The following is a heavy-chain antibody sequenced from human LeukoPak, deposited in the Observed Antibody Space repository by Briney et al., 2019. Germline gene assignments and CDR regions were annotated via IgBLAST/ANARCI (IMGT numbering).Heavy chain of an antibody. CDR1: GFTFSSYG. V-gene: IGHV3-30*18. CDR3: AKAGEWGFGELSLHNYFDY. J-gene: IGHJ4*02. CDR2: ISYDGSNK. D-gene: IGHD3-10*01. Sequence: PGGSLRLSCAASGFTFSSYGMHWVRQAPGKGLEWVAVISYDGSNKYYADSVKGRFTISRDNSKNTLYLQMNSLRAEDTAVYYCAKAGEWGFGELSLHNYFDYWGQGTLVTVSS.